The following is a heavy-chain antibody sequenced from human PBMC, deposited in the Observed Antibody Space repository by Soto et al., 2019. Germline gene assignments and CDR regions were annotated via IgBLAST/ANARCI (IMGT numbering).Heavy chain of an antibody. CDR2: IYYSGST. V-gene: IGHV4-59*08. CDR3: ARHPSRRYYDSSGYYYPLLYGMHV. CDR1: GRSISRYY. D-gene: IGHD3-22*01. J-gene: IGHJ6*02. Sequence: SETLFRTCTVSGRSISRYYWRCIRQPPGKGLEWIGYIYYSGSTNYNPSLKSRVTISVDTSKNQFSLKLSSVTAADTAVYYCARHPSRRYYDSSGYYYPLLYGMHVCGQGTTLTVSS.